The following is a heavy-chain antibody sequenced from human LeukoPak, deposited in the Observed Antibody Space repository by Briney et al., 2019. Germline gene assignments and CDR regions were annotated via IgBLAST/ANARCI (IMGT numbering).Heavy chain of an antibody. CDR3: ARGLNWNGGNMDV. CDR2: RNPNSGNT. CDR1: GYTFTSYD. D-gene: IGHD1-1*01. Sequence: GASVKVSCKASGYTFTSYDINRGRQAPGQGLEWMGWRNPNSGNTGYAQKFQDRAIMTRNTSISTVSMELSSLRSDDTAVYYCARGLNWNGGNMDVWGKGTTVTVSS. V-gene: IGHV1-8*01. J-gene: IGHJ6*03.